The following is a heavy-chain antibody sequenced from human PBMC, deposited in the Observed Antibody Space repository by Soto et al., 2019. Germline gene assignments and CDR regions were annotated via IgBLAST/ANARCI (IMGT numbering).Heavy chain of an antibody. CDR2: INPNSGGT. D-gene: IGHD2-15*01. V-gene: IGHV1-2*02. J-gene: IGHJ4*02. Sequence: QVQLVQSGAEVKKPGASVKVSCKASGYTFTGYYMHWVRQAPGQGLEWMGWINPNSGGTNYAQKFQGRVTMTRDTSISTAYMELSRLRSDDTAVYYCARYCSGGSCYRTAVDYWGQGTLVTVSS. CDR3: ARYCSGGSCYRTAVDY. CDR1: GYTFTGYY.